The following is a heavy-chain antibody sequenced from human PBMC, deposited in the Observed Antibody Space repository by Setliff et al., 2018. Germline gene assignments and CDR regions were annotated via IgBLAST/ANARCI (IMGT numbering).Heavy chain of an antibody. CDR1: GGSISSGSYY. CDR3: ARDVRYYYGSGSYYNDWFDP. D-gene: IGHD3-10*01. Sequence: PSETLSLTCTVSGGSISSGSYYWSWIRQPAGKGLEWIGRIYTSGGTNYNPSLKSRVTISVDTSKNQFSLKLSSVTAADTAVYYCARDVRYYYGSGSYYNDWFDPWGQGTLVTVSS. V-gene: IGHV4-61*02. CDR2: IYTSGGT. J-gene: IGHJ5*02.